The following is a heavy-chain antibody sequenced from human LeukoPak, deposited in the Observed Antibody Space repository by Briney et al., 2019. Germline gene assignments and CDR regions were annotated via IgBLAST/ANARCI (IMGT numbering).Heavy chain of an antibody. CDR2: IYHSGST. CDR3: ARDSSIAVAGLNAFDP. Sequence: SGTLSLTCAVSGGSISSSNWWSWVRQPPGKGLEWIGEIYHSGSTNYNPSLKSRVTISVDKSKNQFSLKLSSVTAADTAVYYCARDSSIAVAGLNAFDPWGQGTLVTVSS. CDR1: GGSISSSNW. D-gene: IGHD6-19*01. J-gene: IGHJ5*02. V-gene: IGHV4-4*02.